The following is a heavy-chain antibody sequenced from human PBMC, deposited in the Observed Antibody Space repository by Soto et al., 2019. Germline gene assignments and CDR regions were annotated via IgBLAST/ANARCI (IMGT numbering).Heavy chain of an antibody. CDR1: GGSFSGYY. J-gene: IGHJ6*02. D-gene: IGHD2-2*01. CDR3: ARGRKSITRGAGDYYHVMDV. Sequence: SETLSLTCGVYGGSFSGYYWSWIRQPPGKGLEWIGEINHSGSTNYNPSLKSRVTISVDTSKNQFSLKLSSVTAADTAVYHCARGRKSITRGAGDYYHVMDVCGQGTTVTVSS. CDR2: INHSGST. V-gene: IGHV4-34*01.